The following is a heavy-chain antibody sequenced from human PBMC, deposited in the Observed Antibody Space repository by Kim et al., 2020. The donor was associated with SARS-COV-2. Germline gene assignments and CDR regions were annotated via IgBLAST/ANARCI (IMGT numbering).Heavy chain of an antibody. CDR2: INAGNGNT. V-gene: IGHV1-3*01. D-gene: IGHD3-22*01. CDR1: GYTFTSYA. CDR3: ARDYYDSSGYLPNWFDP. J-gene: IGHJ5*02. Sequence: ASVKVSCKASGYTFTSYAMHWVRQAPGQRLEWMGWINAGNGNTKYSQKFQGRVTITRDTSASTAYMELSSLRSEDTAVYYCARDYYDSSGYLPNWFDPWGQGTLVTVSS.